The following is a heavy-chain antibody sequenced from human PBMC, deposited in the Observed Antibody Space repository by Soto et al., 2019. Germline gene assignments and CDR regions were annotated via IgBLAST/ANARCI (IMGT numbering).Heavy chain of an antibody. D-gene: IGHD2-15*01. Sequence: GASVKVSCKASGYTFSSHGIIWVLQAPGQGLEWMGWISGYNGNAKYAQRFQGRVTMTTDTSTSTVYMDLRSLGSDDSAVYYCAREGSYGWYDCWGQGTLVTVSS. J-gene: IGHJ5*01. CDR1: GYTFSSHG. CDR2: ISGYNGNA. V-gene: IGHV1-18*01. CDR3: AREGSYGWYDC.